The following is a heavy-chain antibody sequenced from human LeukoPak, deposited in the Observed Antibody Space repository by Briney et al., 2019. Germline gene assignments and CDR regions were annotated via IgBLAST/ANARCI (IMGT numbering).Heavy chain of an antibody. J-gene: IGHJ4*02. CDR1: GYTFTNYA. CDR2: THPSTGNP. V-gene: IGHV7-4-1*02. CDR3: ERAFQSLGGLSLPDY. D-gene: IGHD3-16*02. Sequence: GASVKVSCKTSGYTFTNYAMNWVRQAPGQGLEWMGWTHPSTGNPTYAQGFTGRFVFSLDTSVSTTYLQISSLKAEDTAVYYCERAFQSLGGLSLPDYWGQGTLVTVSS.